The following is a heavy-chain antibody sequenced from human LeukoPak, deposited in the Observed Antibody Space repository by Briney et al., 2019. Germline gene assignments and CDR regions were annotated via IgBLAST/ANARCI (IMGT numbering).Heavy chain of an antibody. Sequence: SETLSLTCTVSGGSISSGDYYWSWIRQPPGKGLEWIGYIYYSGSTYYNPSLQSRVTISVDTSKNQFSLKLSSVTAADTAVYYCARELKCELLWWFDPWGQGTLVTVSS. V-gene: IGHV4-30-4*01. CDR1: GGSISSGDYY. D-gene: IGHD1-26*01. CDR3: ARELKCELLWWFDP. J-gene: IGHJ5*02. CDR2: IYYSGST.